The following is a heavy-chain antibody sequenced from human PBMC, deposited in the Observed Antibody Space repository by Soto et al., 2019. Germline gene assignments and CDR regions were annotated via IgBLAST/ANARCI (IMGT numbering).Heavy chain of an antibody. CDR3: PQERSVVRGVISHIDY. CDR1: GFTFISYV. Sequence: PGGSLRLSCAASGFTFISYVMTCVRQAPGKGLESVSAISGSGDSTHYADSVKVRLIISRDNSKNTLYLQMNTLRVEDTALYYSPQERSVVRGVISHIDYWGQGT. J-gene: IGHJ4*02. V-gene: IGHV3-23*01. D-gene: IGHD3-10*01. CDR2: ISGSGDST.